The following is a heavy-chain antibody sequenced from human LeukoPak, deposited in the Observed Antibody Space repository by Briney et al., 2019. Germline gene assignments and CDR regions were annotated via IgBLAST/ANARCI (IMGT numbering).Heavy chain of an antibody. CDR2: IIPILGIA. CDR3: ARPLYYGSGSIIPGY. J-gene: IGHJ4*02. V-gene: IGHV1-69*02. CDR1: GGTFSSYT. Sequence: ASVKVSCKASGGTFSSYTISWVRQAPGQGLEWMGRIIPILGIANYAQKFQGRVTMARDTSTSTVYMELSSLRSEDTAVYYCARPLYYGSGSIIPGYWGQGTLVTVSS. D-gene: IGHD3-10*01.